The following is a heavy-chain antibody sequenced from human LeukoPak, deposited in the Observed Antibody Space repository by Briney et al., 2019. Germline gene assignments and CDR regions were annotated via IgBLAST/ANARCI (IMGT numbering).Heavy chain of an antibody. D-gene: IGHD6-13*01. J-gene: IGHJ6*03. CDR2: VNHSGST. CDR1: GGSISGYY. CDR3: ARGEAAAGPMDYMDV. Sequence: PSETLSLTCTVSGGSISGYYWSWIRQPPGKGLEWIGEVNHSGSTNYNPSLKSRVTMSVDTSKNQFSLKLSSVTAADTAVYYCARGEAAAGPMDYMDVWDTGATVTVSS. V-gene: IGHV4-34*01.